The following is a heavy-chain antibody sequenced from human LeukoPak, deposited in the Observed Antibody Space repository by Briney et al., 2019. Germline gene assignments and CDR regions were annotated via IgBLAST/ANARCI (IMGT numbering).Heavy chain of an antibody. J-gene: IGHJ4*02. V-gene: IGHV1-18*01. CDR2: ISSYNGNT. D-gene: IGHD4-17*01. CDR3: ARDLGTVTTIYYFDY. CDR1: GYTFTSYG. Sequence: ASVNVSCKASGYTFTSYGISWVRQAPGQGLEWMGWISSYNGNTNYAQKLQGRVTMSTDTSTGTAYMELRSLRSDDTAVYYCARDLGTVTTIYYFDYWGQGTLVTVSS.